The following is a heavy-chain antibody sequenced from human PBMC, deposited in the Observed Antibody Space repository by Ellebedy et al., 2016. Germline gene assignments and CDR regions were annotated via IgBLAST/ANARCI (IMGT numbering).Heavy chain of an antibody. CDR2: ISAYNGNT. V-gene: IGHV1-18*01. J-gene: IGHJ4*02. CDR3: ARSSGDYVWGSYRYAFPPPHRGWGY. Sequence: ASVKVSXXASGYTFTSYGISWVRQAPGHGLEWMGWISAYNGNTNYAQKLQGRVTMTRDTSTSTVYMELSSLRSEDTAVYYCARSSGDYVWGSYRYAFPPPHRGWGYWGQGTLVTVSS. CDR1: GYTFTSYG. D-gene: IGHD3-16*02.